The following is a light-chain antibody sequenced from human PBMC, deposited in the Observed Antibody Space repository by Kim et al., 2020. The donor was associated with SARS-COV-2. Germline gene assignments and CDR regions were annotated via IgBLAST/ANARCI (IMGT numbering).Light chain of an antibody. J-gene: IGKJ3*01. CDR1: QSVGTT. Sequence: EIVLTQSPATLSLSPGERATLSCRASQSVGTTLVWYQQKIGQAPRLLIYDASKRATDIPANFSGSGSGTDFTLTISNLESEDFAVYYCHQIRDCPLTFGAERQMDIK. CDR2: DAS. CDR3: HQIRDCPLT. V-gene: IGKV3-11*01.